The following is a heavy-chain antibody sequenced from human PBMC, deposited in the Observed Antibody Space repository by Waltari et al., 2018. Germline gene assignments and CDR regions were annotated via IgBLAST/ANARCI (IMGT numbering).Heavy chain of an antibody. CDR3: ARDWRRSLEYLDWLLFALDY. J-gene: IGHJ4*02. CDR1: GFAFSSHA. D-gene: IGHD3-9*01. V-gene: IGHV3-23*01. CDR2: ITGSGDSA. Sequence: ELQLLEAGGALVQPGGSLRLACAAAGFAFSSHAMSWIRLTPRKGLECVSAITGSGDSAFYAESVKGRFTVSRDNSKNTLFLQMNNLRAEDTAVYYCARDWRRSLEYLDWLLFALDYWGQGTLVTVSS.